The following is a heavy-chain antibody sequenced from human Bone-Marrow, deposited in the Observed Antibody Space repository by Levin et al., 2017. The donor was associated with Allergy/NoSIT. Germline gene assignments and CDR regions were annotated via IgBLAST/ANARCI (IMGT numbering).Heavy chain of an antibody. J-gene: IGHJ4*02. CDR3: AKDDSGSGYDMGS. D-gene: IGHD5-12*01. Sequence: GASVKVSCAASGFTFSNYAMTWVRQAPGKGLEWVSAISGSGASTYYADSVKGRFTISRDNSKNTLYLQMNSLRAEDTAVYYCAKDDSGSGYDMGSWGQGTLVTVSS. CDR1: GFTFSNYA. CDR2: ISGSGAST. V-gene: IGHV3-23*01.